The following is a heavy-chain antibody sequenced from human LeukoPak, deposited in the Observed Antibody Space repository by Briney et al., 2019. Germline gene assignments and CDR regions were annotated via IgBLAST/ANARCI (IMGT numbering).Heavy chain of an antibody. CDR2: MNPNSGNT. J-gene: IGHJ2*01. CDR3: ARGASSWYAEWYFDL. V-gene: IGHV1-8*03. CDR1: GYTFTSYD. D-gene: IGHD6-13*01. Sequence: ASVKVSCKASGYTFTSYDINWVRQATGQGLEWMGWMNPNSGNTGYAQKFQGRVTITRNTSISTAYMELSSLRSEDTAVYYCARGASSWYAEWYFDLWGRGTLVTVSS.